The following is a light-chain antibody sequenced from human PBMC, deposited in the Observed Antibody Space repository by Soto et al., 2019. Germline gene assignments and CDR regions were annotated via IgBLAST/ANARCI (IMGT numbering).Light chain of an antibody. CDR2: DAS. CDR3: QQYDNLRLT. J-gene: IGKJ3*01. Sequence: DIPMTQSPSSLSASVGDRVTITCQASQDISNYLNWYQQKPGTAPKLLIYDASNLESGVPSRFSGSRSGTDFTFTISSLQPEDIATYYCQQYDNLRLTFGTGTKVDIK. CDR1: QDISNY. V-gene: IGKV1-33*01.